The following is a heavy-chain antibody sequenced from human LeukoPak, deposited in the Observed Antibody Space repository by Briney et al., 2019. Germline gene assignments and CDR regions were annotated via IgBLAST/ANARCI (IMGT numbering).Heavy chain of an antibody. CDR1: GYTFTGYY. CDR2: INPNSGGT. CDR3: ARHGNYYDTSQSDP. Sequence: GASVKVSCKASGYTFTGYYMHWVRQAPGQGLEWMGRINPNSGGTNYAQKFQGRVTMTRDTSISTAYMELSRLRSDDTAVYYCARHGNYYDTSQSDPWGQGTLVTVSS. D-gene: IGHD3-22*01. J-gene: IGHJ5*02. V-gene: IGHV1-2*06.